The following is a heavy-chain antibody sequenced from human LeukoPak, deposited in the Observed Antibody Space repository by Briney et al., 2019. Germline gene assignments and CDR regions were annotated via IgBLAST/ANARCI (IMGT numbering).Heavy chain of an antibody. CDR1: GFTFSSYA. Sequence: PGGSLRLSCAASGFTFSSYAMHCVRQAPGKGLEWVAVISYDGSNKYYADSVKGRFTISRDNSKNTLYLQMNSLRAEDTAVYYCARGRRYFDWAPARYYYGMDVWGQGTTVTVSS. CDR2: ISYDGSNK. D-gene: IGHD3-9*01. J-gene: IGHJ6*02. CDR3: ARGRRYFDWAPARYYYGMDV. V-gene: IGHV3-30-3*01.